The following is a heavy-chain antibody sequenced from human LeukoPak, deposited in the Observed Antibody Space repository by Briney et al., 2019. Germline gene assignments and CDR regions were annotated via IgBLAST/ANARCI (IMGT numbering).Heavy chain of an antibody. CDR3: ATYGSGSYAWFGDYYFDY. CDR1: GGTFGSYA. J-gene: IGHJ4*02. V-gene: IGHV1-69*05. Sequence: GSSVKVSCKASGGTFGSYAISWVRQAPGQGLEWLGRIIPIFGTANYAQKFQGRVTITTDESTSTAYMELSSLRSEDTAVYYCATYGSGSYAWFGDYYFDYWGQGTLVTVSS. CDR2: IIPIFGTA. D-gene: IGHD3-10*01.